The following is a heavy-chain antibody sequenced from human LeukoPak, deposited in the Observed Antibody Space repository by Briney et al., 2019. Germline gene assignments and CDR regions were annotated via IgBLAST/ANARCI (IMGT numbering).Heavy chain of an antibody. Sequence: SETLSLTCAVYGGSFSGYYWSWIRQPPGKELEWIGEINHSGSTNYNPSLKSRVTISVDTSKNQFSLKLSSVTAADTAVYYCARGAGGLRITMVRGVTPTWEGWGQGTLVTVSS. CDR1: GGSFSGYY. D-gene: IGHD3-10*01. J-gene: IGHJ4*02. V-gene: IGHV4-34*01. CDR3: ARGAGGLRITMVRGVTPTWEG. CDR2: INHSGST.